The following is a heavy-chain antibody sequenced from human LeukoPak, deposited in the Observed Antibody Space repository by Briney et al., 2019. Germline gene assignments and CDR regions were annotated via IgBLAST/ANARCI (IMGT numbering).Heavy chain of an antibody. J-gene: IGHJ4*02. V-gene: IGHV4-61*02. Sequence: SETLSLTCTVSGGSISGGSYYWSWIRQPAGKGLEWIGRIYTSGSTNYNPSLKSRVTISVDTSKNQFSLKLSSVTAADTAVYYCARADGGWYYFDYWGQGTLVTVSS. CDR3: ARADGGWYYFDY. D-gene: IGHD6-19*01. CDR1: GGSISGGSYY. CDR2: IYTSGST.